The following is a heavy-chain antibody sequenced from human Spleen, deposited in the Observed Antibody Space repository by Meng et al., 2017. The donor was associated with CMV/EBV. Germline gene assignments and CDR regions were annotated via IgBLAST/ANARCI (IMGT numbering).Heavy chain of an antibody. CDR2: ISAYNGNT. D-gene: IGHD5-24*01. V-gene: IGHV1-18*01. CDR1: GYSFTSYG. CDR3: ARGREVATITVDY. Sequence: KASGYSFTSYGISWVRQAPGQGLEWMGWISAYNGNTKYAQKLQGRVTMTTDTSTSTGYMELRSLRSDDTAIYYCARGREVATITVDYWGQGTLVTVSS. J-gene: IGHJ4*02.